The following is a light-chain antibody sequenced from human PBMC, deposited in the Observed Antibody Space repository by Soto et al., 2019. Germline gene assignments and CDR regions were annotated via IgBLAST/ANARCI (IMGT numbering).Light chain of an antibody. V-gene: IGKV1-9*01. Sequence: DIQLTQSPSFLSASVGDRVTNTCRASQGISSYLAWYQQKPGKAPKLLIYAASTLQSGVPSRFSGSGSGTEFTLTISSLQPEDFATYYCQQLNSYPHTFGPGTKVDIK. CDR1: QGISSY. CDR2: AAS. J-gene: IGKJ3*01. CDR3: QQLNSYPHT.